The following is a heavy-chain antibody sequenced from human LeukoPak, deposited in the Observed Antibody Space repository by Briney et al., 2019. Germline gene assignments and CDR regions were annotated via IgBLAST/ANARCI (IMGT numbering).Heavy chain of an antibody. CDR2: ITGSGTII. CDR1: GFTFSSNS. J-gene: IGHJ4*02. V-gene: IGHV3-48*01. Sequence: GGSLGLSCAASGFTFSSNSMNWVRQAPGKGLEWVSFITGSGTIIYYADSVKGRFTISRDNAKNSLYLQMNSLRAEDTAVYYCARDRDYSFDYWGQGTLVTVSS. CDR3: ARDRDYSFDY.